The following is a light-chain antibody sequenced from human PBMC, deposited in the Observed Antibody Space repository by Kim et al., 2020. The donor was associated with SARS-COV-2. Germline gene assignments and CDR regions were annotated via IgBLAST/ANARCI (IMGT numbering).Light chain of an antibody. V-gene: IGKV3-20*01. J-gene: IGKJ1*01. Sequence: SPGERASLSCRASPSVNSSYSAWYQQRPGQAPRLLIYAASNRATGIPDRFSGSGSGTDFTLTISRLEPEDFAVYYCQQYGNSRWTFGQGTKVDIK. CDR2: AAS. CDR3: QQYGNSRWT. CDR1: PSVNSSY.